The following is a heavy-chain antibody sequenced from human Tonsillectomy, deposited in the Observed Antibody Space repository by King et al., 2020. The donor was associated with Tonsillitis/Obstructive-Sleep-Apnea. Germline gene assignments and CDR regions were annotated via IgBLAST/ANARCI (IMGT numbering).Heavy chain of an antibody. Sequence: LQLQESGPGLVKPSETLSLTCTVSGGSISSSSYYWGWIRQPPGKGLEWIGSIYYSGSTYYNPSLKSRVTISVDTSKNQFSLKLSSVTAADTAVYYCARHLPYGSDRGGFDYWGQGTLVTVSS. J-gene: IGHJ4*02. V-gene: IGHV4-39*01. D-gene: IGHD4-17*01. CDR3: ARHLPYGSDRGGFDY. CDR1: GGSISSSSYY. CDR2: IYYSGST.